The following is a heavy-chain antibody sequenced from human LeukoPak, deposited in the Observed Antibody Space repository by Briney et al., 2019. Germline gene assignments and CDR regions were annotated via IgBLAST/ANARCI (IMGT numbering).Heavy chain of an antibody. CDR1: GYTFSGTGWY. Sequence: GASVKVSCKASGYTFSGTGWYLYWLRQAPGQGLECMGWIYPNNGATAYAQKFQGRVAMTRDTSITTAYMELSRLRPDDTAVYYCARGIVLLVVDVAVPPYFDYWGQGTLVAVSS. CDR2: IYPNNGAT. D-gene: IGHD2-2*01. CDR3: ARGIVLLVVDVAVPPYFDY. J-gene: IGHJ4*02. V-gene: IGHV1-2*02.